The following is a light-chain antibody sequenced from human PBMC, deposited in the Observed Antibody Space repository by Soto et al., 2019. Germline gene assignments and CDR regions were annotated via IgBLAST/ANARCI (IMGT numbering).Light chain of an antibody. J-gene: IGLJ1*01. V-gene: IGLV2-14*01. CDR2: EVN. CDR3: SSFTSSSTYV. CDR1: SSDVGAYNF. Sequence: QSALTQPASVSGSPGQSITISCTGTSSDVGAYNFVSWYQQYPGKAPKVMIYEVNNRPSGVSNRFSGSKSGNTASLTISGLQAEDEADYYCSSFTSSSTYVFGSGTKLTVL.